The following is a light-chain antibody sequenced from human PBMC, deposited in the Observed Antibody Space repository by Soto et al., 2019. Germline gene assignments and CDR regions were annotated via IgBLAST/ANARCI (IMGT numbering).Light chain of an antibody. Sequence: ELVLTQSPVTLSLSPGERATLSCRASQSVSSNYLAWYQQKPGQAPRLLIYGASSRATGIPDRFSGGGSGSDLTLTISRLEPEDFAVYYCQQYGSSPYTFGQGTELKIK. CDR3: QQYGSSPYT. CDR2: GAS. CDR1: QSVSSNY. V-gene: IGKV3-20*01. J-gene: IGKJ2*01.